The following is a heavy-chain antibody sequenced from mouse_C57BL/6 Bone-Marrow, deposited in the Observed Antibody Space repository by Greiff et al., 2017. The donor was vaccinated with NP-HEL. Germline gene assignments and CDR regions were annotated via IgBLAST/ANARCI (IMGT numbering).Heavy chain of an antibody. D-gene: IGHD2-12*01. CDR1: GFTFSSYG. J-gene: IGHJ4*01. V-gene: IGHV5-6*02. Sequence: EVKLMESGGDLVKPGGSLKLSCAASGFTFSSYGMSWVRQTPDKRLEWVATISSGGSYTYYPDSVQGRFTISRDNAKNTLYLQMSSLKSEDTAMYYCARRYEAYAMDYWGQGTSVTVSS. CDR3: ARRYEAYAMDY. CDR2: ISSGGSYT.